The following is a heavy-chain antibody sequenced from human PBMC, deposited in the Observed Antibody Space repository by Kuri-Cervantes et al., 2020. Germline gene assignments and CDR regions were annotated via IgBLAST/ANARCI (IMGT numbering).Heavy chain of an antibody. V-gene: IGHV4-34*01. CDR1: GGSFSGYY. J-gene: IGHJ4*02. Sequence: SETLSLTCAVYGGSFSGYYWSWIRQPPGKGLEWIGEINHSGSTNYNPSLKSRVTISVDTSKNQFSLKVTSVTAADTAVYYCAREGGDSSGWKYYFDYWGQGTLVTVSS. CDR2: INHSGST. CDR3: AREGGDSSGWKYYFDY. D-gene: IGHD6-19*01.